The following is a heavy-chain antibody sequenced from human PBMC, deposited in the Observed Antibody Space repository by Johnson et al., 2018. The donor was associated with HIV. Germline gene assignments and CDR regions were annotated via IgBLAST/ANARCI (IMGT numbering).Heavy chain of an antibody. Sequence: VQLMESGGGVVQPGRSLRLSCAASGFSVSSNYMSWVRQAPGKGLEWVSVIYSGGNTYYADSVKGRFTISRDKSKNTLYLQMNSLRAEDTAVYYCAARPGVEGAFDIWGQGTMVTVSS. CDR2: IYSGGNT. CDR3: AARPGVEGAFDI. J-gene: IGHJ3*02. CDR1: GFSVSSNY. V-gene: IGHV3-66*01. D-gene: IGHD3-3*01.